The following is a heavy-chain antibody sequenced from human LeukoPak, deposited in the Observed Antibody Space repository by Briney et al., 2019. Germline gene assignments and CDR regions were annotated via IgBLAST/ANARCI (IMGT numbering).Heavy chain of an antibody. CDR2: ISYDGSNK. CDR1: GFTFSSYA. J-gene: IGHJ5*02. D-gene: IGHD2-15*01. V-gene: IGHV3-30*04. CDR3: ARSRGVVAVFVGFDP. Sequence: PGGSLRLSCAASGFTFSSYAMHWVRQAPGKGLEWVAVISYDGSNKYYADSAKGRFTISRDNSKNTLYLQMNSLRAEDTAVYYCARSRGVVAVFVGFDPWGQGTLVTVSS.